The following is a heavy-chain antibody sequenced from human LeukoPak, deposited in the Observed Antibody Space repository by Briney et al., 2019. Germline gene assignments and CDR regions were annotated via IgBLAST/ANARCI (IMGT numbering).Heavy chain of an antibody. J-gene: IGHJ5*02. CDR3: ARGGRIVATIARGSWFDP. CDR2: ISAYNGNT. Sequence: GASVKVSCKASGYTFTSYGISWVRQAPGQGLEWMGWISAYNGNTNYAQKLQGRVTMTTDTSTSTAYMELRSLRSDDTAVYYCARGGRIVATIARGSWFDPWGQGTLVTVSS. D-gene: IGHD5-12*01. CDR1: GYTFTSYG. V-gene: IGHV1-18*01.